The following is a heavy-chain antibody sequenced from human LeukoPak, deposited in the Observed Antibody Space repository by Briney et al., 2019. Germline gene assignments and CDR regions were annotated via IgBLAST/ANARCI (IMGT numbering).Heavy chain of an antibody. CDR2: INPSGGST. CDR3: ARDLNSLVYYFDY. D-gene: IGHD4-23*01. CDR1: GYTFTSYY. V-gene: IGHV1-46*01. Sequence: ASVKVSCKASGYTFTSYYMHWVRQAPGQGLEWMGIINPSGGSTGYAQKFQGRVTMTRDMSTSTVYMELSSLRSEDTAVYYCARDLNSLVYYFDYWGQGTLVTVSS. J-gene: IGHJ4*02.